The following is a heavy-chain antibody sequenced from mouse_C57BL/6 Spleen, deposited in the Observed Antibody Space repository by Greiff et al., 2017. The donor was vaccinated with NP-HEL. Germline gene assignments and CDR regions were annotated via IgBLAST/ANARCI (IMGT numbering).Heavy chain of an antibody. CDR3: ARGLYGSSYGIYAMDY. D-gene: IGHD1-1*01. V-gene: IGHV1-78*01. CDR2: IYPRDGST. Sequence: QVQLQQSDAELVKPGASVKISCKVSGYTFTDHTIHWMKQRPEQGLEWIGYIYPRDGSTKYNEKFKGKATLTADKSSSTAYMQLNSLTSEDSAVYFCARGLYGSSYGIYAMDYWGQGTSVTVSS. J-gene: IGHJ4*01. CDR1: GYTFTDHT.